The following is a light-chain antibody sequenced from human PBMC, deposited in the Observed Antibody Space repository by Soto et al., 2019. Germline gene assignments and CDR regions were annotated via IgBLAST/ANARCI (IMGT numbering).Light chain of an antibody. CDR2: DAS. CDR3: QQRSNWPWT. Sequence: EIVLTQSPATLSLSPGERTTLSCRASQSISSYLAWYQQKPGQAPRLLIYDASKRATGIPARFSGSGSGTDFTLTISSLEPEDFAVYYCQQRSNWPWTFGQGTKVDIK. J-gene: IGKJ1*01. CDR1: QSISSY. V-gene: IGKV3-11*01.